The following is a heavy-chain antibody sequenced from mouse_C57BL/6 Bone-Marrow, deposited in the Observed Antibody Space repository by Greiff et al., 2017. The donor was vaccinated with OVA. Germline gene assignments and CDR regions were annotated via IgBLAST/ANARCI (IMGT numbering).Heavy chain of an antibody. D-gene: IGHD1-1*01. Sequence: QVQLQQSGAELVRPGTSVKVSCKASGYAFTNYLIEWVKQRPGQGLEWIGVINPGSGGTNYNEKFKGKATLTADKSSSTAYMQLSSLTSEDSAAYFCASTVVDYFDYWGQGTTLTVSS. V-gene: IGHV1-54*01. CDR3: ASTVVDYFDY. CDR2: INPGSGGT. J-gene: IGHJ2*01. CDR1: GYAFTNYL.